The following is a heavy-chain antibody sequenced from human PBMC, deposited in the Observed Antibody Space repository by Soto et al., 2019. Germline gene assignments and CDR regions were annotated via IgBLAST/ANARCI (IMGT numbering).Heavy chain of an antibody. CDR1: GFTFSSYG. D-gene: IGHD2-2*01. Sequence: GGSLRLSCAASGFTFSSYGMHWVRQAPGKGLEWVAVISYDGSNKYYADSVKGRFTISRDNSKNTLYLQMNSLRVEDTAVYYCAKEAEMPGRGLDYWGQGTLVTVSS. CDR3: AKEAEMPGRGLDY. J-gene: IGHJ4*02. CDR2: ISYDGSNK. V-gene: IGHV3-30*18.